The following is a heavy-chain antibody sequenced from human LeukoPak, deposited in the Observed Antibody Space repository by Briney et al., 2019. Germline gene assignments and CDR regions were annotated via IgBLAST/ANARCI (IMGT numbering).Heavy chain of an antibody. D-gene: IGHD6-13*01. Sequence: GGSLRLSCAASGFTFSSYAMSWVRQAPGKGLEWVSAIRGSGGSTYYADSVKGRFTISRDNSKNTLYPQMNSLRAEDTAVYYCAKDQWQQLALYYYYGMDVWGQGTTVTVSS. CDR1: GFTFSSYA. J-gene: IGHJ6*02. V-gene: IGHV3-23*01. CDR3: AKDQWQQLALYYYYGMDV. CDR2: IRGSGGST.